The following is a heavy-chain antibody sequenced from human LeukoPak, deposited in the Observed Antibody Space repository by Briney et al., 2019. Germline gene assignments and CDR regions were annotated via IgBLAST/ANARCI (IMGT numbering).Heavy chain of an antibody. J-gene: IGHJ4*02. Sequence: ASVKVSCKASGYTFTGYYMHWVRQAPGQGLEWVGRINPNSGGTNYAQKFQGRVTMTRDTSISTAYMELSRLRSDDTAVYYCARGDSSGYYTSWYWGQGTLVTVSS. CDR2: INPNSGGT. D-gene: IGHD3-22*01. V-gene: IGHV1-2*06. CDR1: GYTFTGYY. CDR3: ARGDSSGYYTSWY.